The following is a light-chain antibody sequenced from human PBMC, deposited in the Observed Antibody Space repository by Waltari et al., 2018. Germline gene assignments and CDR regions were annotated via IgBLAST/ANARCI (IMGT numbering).Light chain of an antibody. J-gene: IGKJ1*01. CDR1: QSLVHSDGNTY. CDR3: MQSIHWPWT. Sequence: DVVMTQSPLSLPVTLGQPASISCKSSQSLVHSDGNTYLNWLHQRPGQSPRRLIYKVSNRDSGVRDRFSGSGSGTDFTLKISRVEAEDVGVYYCMQSIHWPWTFGQGTKVEIK. V-gene: IGKV2-30*02. CDR2: KVS.